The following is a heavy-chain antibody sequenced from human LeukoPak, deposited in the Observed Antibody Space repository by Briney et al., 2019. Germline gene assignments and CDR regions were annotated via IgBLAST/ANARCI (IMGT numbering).Heavy chain of an antibody. Sequence: ASVKVSCKASGYTFTSYGISWVRQAPGQGLEWMGRIIPILGIATYAQKFQGRVTITADKSTSTAYMELSSLRSEDTAVYYCAREEMATTYDYWGQGTLVTVSS. D-gene: IGHD5-24*01. CDR2: IIPILGIA. CDR3: AREEMATTYDY. V-gene: IGHV1-69*04. J-gene: IGHJ4*02. CDR1: GYTFTSYG.